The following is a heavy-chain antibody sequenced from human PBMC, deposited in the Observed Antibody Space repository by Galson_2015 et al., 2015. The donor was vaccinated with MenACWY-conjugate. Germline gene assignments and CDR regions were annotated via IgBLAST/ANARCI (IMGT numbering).Heavy chain of an antibody. J-gene: IGHJ6*02. CDR3: AKDIAAAGSYYYYGMDV. Sequence: SLRLSCAASGFTFSSYAMSWVRQTPGKGLEWVSAISGSGGSTYYADSVKGRFTISRDNSKNTLYLQMNSLRAEDTAVYYCAKDIAAAGSYYYYGMDVWGQGTTVTVSS. D-gene: IGHD6-13*01. CDR2: ISGSGGST. V-gene: IGHV3-23*01. CDR1: GFTFSSYA.